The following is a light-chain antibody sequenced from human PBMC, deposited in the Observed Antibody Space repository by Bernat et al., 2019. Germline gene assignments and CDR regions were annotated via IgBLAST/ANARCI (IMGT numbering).Light chain of an antibody. CDR2: KAS. CDR3: QQYNSYSRT. V-gene: IGKV1-5*03. J-gene: IGKJ1*01. CDR1: QSIGRW. Sequence: DIQMTQSPSTLSASVGDRVTITCRASQSIGRWSAWYQQKPGKAPKLLIYKASSLESGVPSRFSGSVSGTEFTLTISSLQPDDFATYYCQQYNSYSRTFGQGTKVEIK.